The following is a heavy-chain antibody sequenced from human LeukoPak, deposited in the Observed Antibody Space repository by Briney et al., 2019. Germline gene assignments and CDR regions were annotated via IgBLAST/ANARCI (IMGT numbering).Heavy chain of an antibody. CDR2: ISWNSGSI. D-gene: IGHD6-19*01. V-gene: IGHV3-9*01. J-gene: IGHJ4*02. Sequence: GGSLRLSCAASGFIFDDYAIHWVRQAPGKGLEWVSGISWNSGSIGYADSVKGRFTISRDNAKNSLYLQMNSLRAEDTALYYCAKGGAIAVAGPTDYWGQGNLGTVSP. CDR3: AKGGAIAVAGPTDY. CDR1: GFIFDDYA.